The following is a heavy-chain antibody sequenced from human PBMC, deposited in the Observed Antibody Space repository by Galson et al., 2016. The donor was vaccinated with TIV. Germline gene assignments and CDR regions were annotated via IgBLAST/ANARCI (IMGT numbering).Heavy chain of an antibody. CDR1: GFSLNTDGMC. Sequence: PALVKPTQTVTLTCTFSGFSLNTDGMCVNWIRRPPGKALEWLARIDWDDDKYYSPFLKTRLTISKDTSKNQVVLTLTDMDPVDTATYYCARTPDYYGTSHSHFDHWGQGTLVTVSS. J-gene: IGHJ4*02. CDR2: IDWDDDK. V-gene: IGHV2-70*11. D-gene: IGHD3-10*01. CDR3: ARTPDYYGTSHSHFDH.